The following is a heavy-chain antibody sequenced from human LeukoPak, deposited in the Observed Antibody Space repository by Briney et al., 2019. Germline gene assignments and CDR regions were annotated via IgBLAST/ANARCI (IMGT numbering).Heavy chain of an antibody. CDR1: GFALSSHW. V-gene: IGHV3-7*03. J-gene: IGHJ6*02. CDR2: VNRDGSET. CDR3: ARNNGMDV. Sequence: GGSLRLSCAASGFALSSHWMTWVRQVPGRGPEWVASVNRDGSETYYLDSVKGRFTISKDNAKNSLYLQMNSLRAEDTALYHCARNNGMDVWGQGTTVIVSS.